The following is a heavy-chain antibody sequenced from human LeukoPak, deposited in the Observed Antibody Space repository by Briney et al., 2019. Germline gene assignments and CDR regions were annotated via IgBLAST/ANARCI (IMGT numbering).Heavy chain of an antibody. CDR2: IFTSGST. Sequence: PSETLSLTCTVSGGSIRTGSYYWSWIRQPAGKELQWIGRIFTSGSTNYNPSLKSRVTISVDTSKNQFSLKLSSVTAADTAVYYCARDHGGRFPYNWFDPWGQGTLVTVSS. J-gene: IGHJ5*02. V-gene: IGHV4-61*02. CDR1: GGSIRTGSYY. D-gene: IGHD3-3*01. CDR3: ARDHGGRFPYNWFDP.